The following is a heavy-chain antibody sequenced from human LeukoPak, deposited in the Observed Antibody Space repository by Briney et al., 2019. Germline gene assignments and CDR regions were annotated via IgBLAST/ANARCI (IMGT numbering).Heavy chain of an antibody. J-gene: IGHJ4*02. CDR1: GYTFTGYY. Sequence: ASVKVSCQASGYTFTGYYMHWVRQAPGQGLEWMGWINPNSGGTNYAQKFQGRVTMTRDTSISTAYMELSRLRSDDTAVYYCAREGIEWELLIFDYWGQGTLVTVSS. D-gene: IGHD1-26*01. CDR3: AREGIEWELLIFDY. CDR2: INPNSGGT. V-gene: IGHV1-2*02.